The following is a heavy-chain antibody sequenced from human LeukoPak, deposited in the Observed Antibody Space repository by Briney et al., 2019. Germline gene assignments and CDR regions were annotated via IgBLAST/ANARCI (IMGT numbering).Heavy chain of an antibody. Sequence: PSETLSLTCTVSGGSISSSSYYWGWIRQPPGKGREWIGSIYYSGSTYYNPSLKSRVTISVDTSKNQFSLKLSSVTAADTAVYYCARYCSGGSCYLQGFDPWGQGTLVTVSS. CDR3: ARYCSGGSCYLQGFDP. V-gene: IGHV4-39*01. CDR2: IYYSGST. CDR1: GGSISSSSYY. J-gene: IGHJ5*02. D-gene: IGHD2-15*01.